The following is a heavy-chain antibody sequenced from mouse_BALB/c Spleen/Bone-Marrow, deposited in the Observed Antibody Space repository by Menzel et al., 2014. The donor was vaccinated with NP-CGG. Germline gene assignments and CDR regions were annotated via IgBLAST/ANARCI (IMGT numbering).Heavy chain of an antibody. CDR1: GFTFSSYT. CDR3: ARQLGLRWAMDY. D-gene: IGHD3-1*01. J-gene: IGHJ4*01. CDR2: ISNGGGST. V-gene: IGHV5-12-2*01. Sequence: EVQRVESGGGLVQPGGSLKLSCAASGFTFSSYTVSWVRQTPEKRLEWVAYISNGGGSTYYPDTVKGRFTISRDNAKNTLYLQMSSLKSEDTAMYYCARQLGLRWAMDYWGQGTSVTVSS.